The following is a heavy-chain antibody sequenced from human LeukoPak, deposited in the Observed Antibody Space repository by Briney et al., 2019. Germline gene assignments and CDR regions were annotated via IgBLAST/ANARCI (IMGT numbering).Heavy chain of an antibody. V-gene: IGHV4-34*01. D-gene: IGHD2-15*01. CDR2: INHSGST. CDR1: GGSFSGYY. Sequence: SETLSLTCAVYGGSFSGYYWSWIRQPPGKGLEWIGEINHSGSTNYNPSLKSRVTISVDTSKNQFSLKLSSVTAADTAVYYCARLGRDIVVVLAATYYYYYMDVWGKGTTVTISS. J-gene: IGHJ6*03. CDR3: ARLGRDIVVVLAATYYYYYMDV.